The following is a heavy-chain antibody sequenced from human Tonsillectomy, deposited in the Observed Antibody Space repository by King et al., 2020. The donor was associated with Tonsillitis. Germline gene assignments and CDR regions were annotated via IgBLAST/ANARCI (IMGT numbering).Heavy chain of an antibody. CDR3: ARGIAVADPLEC. Sequence: VQLVESGGGVVQPGRSLRLSCAASGFTLSSYAVHWVRQAPGKGLEWMSVISYDGSNKHYADSVKGRFIISRDNSKDTVYLQMNSLRAEDTALYYCARGIAVADPLECWGQGTLVTVSS. J-gene: IGHJ4*02. CDR1: GFTLSSYA. CDR2: ISYDGSNK. V-gene: IGHV3-30*04. D-gene: IGHD6-19*01.